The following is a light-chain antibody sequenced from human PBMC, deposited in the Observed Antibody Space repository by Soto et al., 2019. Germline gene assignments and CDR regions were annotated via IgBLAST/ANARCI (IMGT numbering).Light chain of an antibody. Sequence: EIVLTQSPGTLSLSPGEGATLSCRASQSVSSDYLAWYQQRPGQAPRLLIYGTSNRATGIPDRFSGGGSGTDFTLTIIRLEPEDFAVYYCQQYGSPWTFGQGTKVEI. CDR1: QSVSSDY. CDR3: QQYGSPWT. J-gene: IGKJ1*01. CDR2: GTS. V-gene: IGKV3-20*01.